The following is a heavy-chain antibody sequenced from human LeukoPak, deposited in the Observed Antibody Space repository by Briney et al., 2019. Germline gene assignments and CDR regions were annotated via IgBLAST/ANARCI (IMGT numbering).Heavy chain of an antibody. D-gene: IGHD2-2*01. CDR1: GYTFTGYY. CDR2: INPNSGGT. J-gene: IGHJ4*02. Sequence: GASVKVSCKASGYTFTGYYMHWVRQAPGQGLEWMGWINPNSGGTNYAQKFQGRVTMTRDTSISTAYMELSRLRSDDTAVYYCAREGSPGVVVPGAAMNYWGQGTLVTVSS. CDR3: AREGSPGVVVPGAAMNY. V-gene: IGHV1-2*02.